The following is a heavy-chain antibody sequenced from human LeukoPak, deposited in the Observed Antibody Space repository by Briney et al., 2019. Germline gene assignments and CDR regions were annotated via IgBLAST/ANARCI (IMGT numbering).Heavy chain of an antibody. D-gene: IGHD3-10*01. J-gene: IGHJ4*02. CDR3: ARGTSFGELLSD. CDR2: INTSGST. Sequence: SETLSLTCNVSGGSISSYYWSWIRQPAGKGLEWIGRINTSGSTNYNPSLKSRVTMSVDTSKNQFSLKLSSVTAADTAVYYCARGTSFGELLSDWGQGTLVTVSS. V-gene: IGHV4-4*07. CDR1: GGSISSYY.